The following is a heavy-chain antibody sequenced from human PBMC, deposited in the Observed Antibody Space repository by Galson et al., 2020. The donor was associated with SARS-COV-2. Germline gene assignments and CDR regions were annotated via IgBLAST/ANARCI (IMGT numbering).Heavy chain of an antibody. CDR1: GYTFTSYG. Sequence: ASVKVSCKASGYTFTSYGISWVRQAPGQGLEWMGWISAYNGNTKYAQKLQGRVTMTTDTSTSTAYMELRSLRSDDTAVYYCARANSHDYGDYDALDYWGQGTLVTVSS. D-gene: IGHD4-17*01. J-gene: IGHJ4*02. V-gene: IGHV1-18*01. CDR2: ISAYNGNT. CDR3: ARANSHDYGDYDALDY.